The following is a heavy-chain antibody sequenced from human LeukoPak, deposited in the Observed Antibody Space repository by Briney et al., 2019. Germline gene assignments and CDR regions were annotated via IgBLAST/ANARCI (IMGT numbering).Heavy chain of an antibody. CDR3: ARLNDSGSNYCDY. Sequence: PGGPLRLSCGPSGFSISDYYKRWLHQSPGEGPERVSYISTSSSHANYADSVKGRFTISRDNAKNSLYLQMNSLRAEDTAVYYCARLNDSGSNYCDYWGQGTLATVSP. V-gene: IGHV3-11*03. CDR2: ISTSSSHA. CDR1: GFSISDYY. D-gene: IGHD3-10*01. J-gene: IGHJ4*02.